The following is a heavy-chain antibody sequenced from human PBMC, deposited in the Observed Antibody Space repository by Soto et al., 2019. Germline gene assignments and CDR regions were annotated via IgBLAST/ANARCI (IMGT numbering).Heavy chain of an antibody. CDR2: IIPIFGTA. J-gene: IGHJ6*02. Sequence: QVQLVQSGAEVKKPGSSVKVSCKASGGTFSSYAISWVRQAPGQGLEWMGGIIPIFGTANYAQKFQGRVTITADESTSTAYMELSSLRSEDTAVYYCATRLAAADTASYYGMDVWGQGTTVTVSS. V-gene: IGHV1-69*12. CDR3: ATRLAAADTASYYGMDV. CDR1: GGTFSSYA. D-gene: IGHD6-13*01.